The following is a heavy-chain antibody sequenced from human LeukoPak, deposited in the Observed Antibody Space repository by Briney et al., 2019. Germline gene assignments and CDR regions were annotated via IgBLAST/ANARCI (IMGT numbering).Heavy chain of an antibody. D-gene: IGHD3-22*01. J-gene: IGHJ4*02. CDR3: ARDNYDSSGYYFD. CDR1: GFTFSSYE. CDR2: ICSSGSII. V-gene: IGHV3-48*03. Sequence: PGGSLRLSCAASGFTFSSYEMNWVRQAPGKGLEWVSYICSSGSIIYYADSVKGRFTISRDNAKNSLYLQMNSLRAEDTAVYYCARDNYDSSGYYFDWGQGTLVTVSS.